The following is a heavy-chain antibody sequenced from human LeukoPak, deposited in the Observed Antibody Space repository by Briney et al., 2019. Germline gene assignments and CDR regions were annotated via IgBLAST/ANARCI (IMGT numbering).Heavy chain of an antibody. CDR2: IKLDESEK. D-gene: IGHD3-3*01. J-gene: IGHJ4*02. Sequence: GGSLRLSCVASGFTFGKYWMSWVRQAPGKGLEWVANIKLDESEKNYVDSVKGRFTISRDNTKNSLYLQMNSLRAEDTAVFYCARDQYDTWSRRGNFDSWGQGTLVIVSS. V-gene: IGHV3-7*03. CDR3: ARDQYDTWSRRGNFDS. CDR1: GFTFGKYW.